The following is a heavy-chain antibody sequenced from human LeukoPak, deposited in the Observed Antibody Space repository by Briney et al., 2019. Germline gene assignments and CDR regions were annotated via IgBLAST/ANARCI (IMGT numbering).Heavy chain of an antibody. D-gene: IGHD2-15*01. Sequence: PGGSLRLSCVASGFXFSSYAMSWVRQAPGTGRAGVSRICGSGGSTPYADAVKGRFTISRYNSKNTLYLEMNSLRAEDSAVYYCAKSSGGSKYYFDYWGQGTLVTVSS. J-gene: IGHJ4*02. CDR3: AKSSGGSKYYFDY. V-gene: IGHV3-23*01. CDR1: GFXFSSYA. CDR2: ICGSGGST.